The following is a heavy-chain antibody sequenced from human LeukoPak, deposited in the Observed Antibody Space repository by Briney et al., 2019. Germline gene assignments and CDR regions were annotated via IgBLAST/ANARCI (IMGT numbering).Heavy chain of an antibody. CDR1: GFTFSDYY. CDR2: ISSSGSTI. D-gene: IGHD2-8*01. V-gene: IGHV3-11*04. CDR3: ARDLTSPNCTNGVCYAFDI. J-gene: IGHJ3*02. Sequence: PGGSLRLSCAASGFTFSDYYMSWIRQAPGKGLEWVSYISSSGSTIYYADSVKGRFTISRDNAKNSLYLQMNSLRAEDTAVYYCARDLTSPNCTNGVCYAFDIWGQGTMVTVSS.